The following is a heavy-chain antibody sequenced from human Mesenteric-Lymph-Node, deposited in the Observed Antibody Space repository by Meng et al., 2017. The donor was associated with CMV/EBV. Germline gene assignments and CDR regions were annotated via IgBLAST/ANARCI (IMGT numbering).Heavy chain of an antibody. D-gene: IGHD6-19*01. CDR2: IRLDGSNK. CDR1: GFTFDDYA. J-gene: IGHJ4*02. Sequence: GESLKISCVTSGFTFDDYAMHWVRQAPGKGLEWVAFIRLDGSNKYYLDSVKGRFTISRDNSKNTLYLQMNSLRAEDTAVYYCAKDRLGVAGTGTGAFYFDSWGQGTLVTVSS. CDR3: AKDRLGVAGTGTGAFYFDS. V-gene: IGHV3-30*02.